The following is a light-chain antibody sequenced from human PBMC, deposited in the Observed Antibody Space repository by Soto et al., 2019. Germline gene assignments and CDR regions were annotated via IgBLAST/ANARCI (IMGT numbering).Light chain of an antibody. Sequence: KFMLTQPHSVSESPGKTVTISCTGSSGSIASNYVQWSQQRPGSAPTTVIYEDNQRPSGVPDRFSGSIDSSSNSASLTISGLKTEDEADYYCQSYDSSNVVFGGGTKLTVL. CDR2: EDN. J-gene: IGLJ2*01. CDR3: QSYDSSNVV. CDR1: SGSIASNY. V-gene: IGLV6-57*02.